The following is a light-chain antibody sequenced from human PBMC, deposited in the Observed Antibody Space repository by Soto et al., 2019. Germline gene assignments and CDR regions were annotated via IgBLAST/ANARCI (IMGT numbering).Light chain of an antibody. Sequence: QSVLTQPPSVSWAPGQRVTISCTGSSSNIGAGYDVHWYQQLPGTAPKLLIYGNSNRPSGVPDRFSGSKSGTSASLAITGLQAEDEADYYCQSYDSSLSAHNYVFGTGTKVTVL. CDR2: GNS. CDR1: SSNIGAGYD. J-gene: IGLJ1*01. V-gene: IGLV1-40*01. CDR3: QSYDSSLSAHNYV.